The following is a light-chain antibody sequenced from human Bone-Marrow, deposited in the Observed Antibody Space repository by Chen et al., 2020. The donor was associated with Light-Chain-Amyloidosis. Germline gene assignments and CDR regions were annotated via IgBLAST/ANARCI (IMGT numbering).Light chain of an antibody. CDR1: SSDVGGYNY. CDR3: SSYTSSSTHWV. V-gene: IGLV2-14*01. Sequence: QSALTQPASVSGSPGQSITISCTGTSSDVGGYNYVSWYQQHPGKAPKLMIYDVSNRPSGVSNRFSGSKSGNPASPTISGLQAEDDADYYCSSYTSSSTHWVFGGGTKLTVL. J-gene: IGLJ3*02. CDR2: DVS.